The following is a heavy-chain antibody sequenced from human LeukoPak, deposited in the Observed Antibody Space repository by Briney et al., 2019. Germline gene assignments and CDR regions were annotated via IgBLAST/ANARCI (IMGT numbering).Heavy chain of an antibody. CDR2: IYPADSET. J-gene: IGHJ4*02. V-gene: IGHV5-51*01. CDR3: ARHRRGPYGYYFDY. D-gene: IGHD4-17*01. CDR1: GYAFASYW. Sequence: GESLKISCRVSGYAFASYWIGWVRQVPGKGLEWMGIIYPADSETKSSPSFQGQVTFSADKSINTAYLQWTSLKASDTAMYYCARHRRGPYGYYFDYWGQGTLVTVSS.